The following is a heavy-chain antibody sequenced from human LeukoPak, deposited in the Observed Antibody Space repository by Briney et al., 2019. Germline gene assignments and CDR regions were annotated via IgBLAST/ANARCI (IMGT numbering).Heavy chain of an antibody. CDR3: AKDLGAAAGENYYYYYGMDV. Sequence: GRSLRLSCAASGFTFNNYGMHWVRQAPGKGLEWVAVISYDGSKKYYEDSVKGRFTISRDNSKNTVYLQMNSLRAEDTAVYYCAKDLGAAAGENYYYYYGMDVWGQGTTVTVSS. J-gene: IGHJ6*02. D-gene: IGHD6-13*01. V-gene: IGHV3-30*18. CDR2: ISYDGSKK. CDR1: GFTFNNYG.